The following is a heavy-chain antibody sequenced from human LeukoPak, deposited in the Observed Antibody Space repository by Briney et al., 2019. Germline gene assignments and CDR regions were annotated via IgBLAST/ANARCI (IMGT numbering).Heavy chain of an antibody. CDR1: GFTFSNYW. CDR3: ARGSYWGGDY. V-gene: IGHV3-7*01. D-gene: IGHD7-27*01. CDR2: IKQDGSG. Sequence: GGSLRLSCAASGFTFSNYWMSWVRQAPGKGLEWVANIKQDGSGNYVDSVKGRFTISRANAKNSLYLQMNSLRVDDTAVYYCARGSYWGGDYWGQGTLVTVSS. J-gene: IGHJ4*02.